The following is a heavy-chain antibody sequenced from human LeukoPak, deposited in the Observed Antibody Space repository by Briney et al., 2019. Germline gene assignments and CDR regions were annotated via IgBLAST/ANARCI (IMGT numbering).Heavy chain of an antibody. CDR1: GYTFTGYY. J-gene: IGHJ3*02. V-gene: IGHV1-2*02. D-gene: IGHD6-13*01. CDR3: ARTSSSWLDAFDI. Sequence: VSVKVSCKASGYTFTGYYMHWVRQAPGQGLEWMGWINPNSGGTNYAQKFQGRVTMTRDTSISTAYMELSRLRSDDTAVYYCARTSSSWLDAFDIWGQGTMVTVSS. CDR2: INPNSGGT.